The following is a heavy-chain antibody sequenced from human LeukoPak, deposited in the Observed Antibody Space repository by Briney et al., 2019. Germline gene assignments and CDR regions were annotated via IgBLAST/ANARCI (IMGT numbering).Heavy chain of an antibody. V-gene: IGHV1-8*02. D-gene: IGHD6-19*01. Sequence: ASVKVSCKASGYTFTGYYMHWVRQAPGQGLEWMGWMNPNSGNTGYAQKFQGRVTMTRNTSISTAYMELSSLRSEDTAVYYCARDSSGWCHWFDPWGQGTLVTVSS. CDR3: ARDSSGWCHWFDP. CDR1: GYTFTGYY. CDR2: MNPNSGNT. J-gene: IGHJ5*02.